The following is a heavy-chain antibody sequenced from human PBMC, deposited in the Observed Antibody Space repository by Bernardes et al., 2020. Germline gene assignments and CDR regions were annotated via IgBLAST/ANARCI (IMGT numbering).Heavy chain of an antibody. CDR2: IKQDGSDK. J-gene: IGHJ4*02. CDR1: GFTFSTYW. Sequence: GGSLRLSCAASGFTFSTYWMSWVRQAPGKGLEWVANIKQDGSDKYYVDSVKGRFTISRDNAKNSLYLQMNSLRAEDTAVYYCARDRPEYCSSITCHAFDYWGQGTLVTVSS. D-gene: IGHD2-2*01. V-gene: IGHV3-7*01. CDR3: ARDRPEYCSSITCHAFDY.